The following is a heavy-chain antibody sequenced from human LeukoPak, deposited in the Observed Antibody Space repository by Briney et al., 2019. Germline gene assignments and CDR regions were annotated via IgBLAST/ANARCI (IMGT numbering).Heavy chain of an antibody. CDR2: INPRNGDT. Sequence: ASVKVSCKASGYPFTGYYVHWVRQAPGHGLEWMGWINPRNGDTHSAQKFQGRVSMTGDTSITTAYMELSSLTSDDTAVYYCATGAQYGLWGVPYFYYMHVWGTGTTVTVSS. J-gene: IGHJ6*03. D-gene: IGHD3-10*01. V-gene: IGHV1-2*02. CDR1: GYPFTGYY. CDR3: ATGAQYGLWGVPYFYYMHV.